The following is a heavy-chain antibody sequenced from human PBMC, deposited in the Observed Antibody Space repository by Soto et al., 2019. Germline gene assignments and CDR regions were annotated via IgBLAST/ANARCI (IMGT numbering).Heavy chain of an antibody. Sequence: QVQLVQSGAEVKKPGSSVKVSCKASGGTFSSHGICWVRQAPGQGLEWMGGIVPIFGTADDAQRFRGRVTITADESTSTAYMELSSLRSEDTAVYYCARGRYSGYDMPDTYYYDNYGMDVWGQGTTFTVSS. J-gene: IGHJ6*02. CDR2: IVPIFGTA. CDR3: ARGRYSGYDMPDTYYYDNYGMDV. CDR1: GGTFSSHG. D-gene: IGHD5-12*01. V-gene: IGHV1-69*12.